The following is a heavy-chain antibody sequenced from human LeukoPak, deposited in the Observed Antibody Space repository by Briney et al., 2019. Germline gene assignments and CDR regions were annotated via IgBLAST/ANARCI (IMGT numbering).Heavy chain of an antibody. D-gene: IGHD3-22*01. CDR3: ARMPSSDRRSFDI. J-gene: IGHJ3*02. CDR1: GFSLSTRGMC. CDR2: IDWDDDK. V-gene: IGHV2-70*11. Sequence: VSGPTLVNPTQTLTLTCTFSGFSLSTRGMCVSWIRQPPGKALEWLSRIDWDDDKYYSTSLKTRLTISKDTSKNQVVLTMTNMDPVDTATYYCARMPSSDRRSFDIWGQGTMVTVSS.